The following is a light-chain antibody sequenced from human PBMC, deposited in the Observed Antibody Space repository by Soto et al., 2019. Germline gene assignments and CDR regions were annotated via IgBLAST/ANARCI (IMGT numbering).Light chain of an antibody. CDR3: QQYGYSPWT. J-gene: IGKJ1*01. V-gene: IGKV3-20*01. CDR1: ESVNSAY. Sequence: EIVLTKSPVTLSLSPGERATLSCSASESVNSAYLAWYQHRPAQAPRLLIYGASSRATGVPDRFSGSGSGTEFTLTITRLEPADFALYYCQQYGYSPWTFGLGTKVDIK. CDR2: GAS.